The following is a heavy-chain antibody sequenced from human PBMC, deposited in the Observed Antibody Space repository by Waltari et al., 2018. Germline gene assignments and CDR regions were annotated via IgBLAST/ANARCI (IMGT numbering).Heavy chain of an antibody. Sequence: PGKALEWLALIYWNDDKRYSPSLKSRLTITKDTSKNQVVLTMTNMDPVDTATYYCARDYYDSSGYFYYFDYWGQGTLVTVSS. CDR2: IYWNDDK. V-gene: IGHV2-5*01. D-gene: IGHD3-22*01. J-gene: IGHJ4*02. CDR3: ARDYYDSSGYFYYFDY.